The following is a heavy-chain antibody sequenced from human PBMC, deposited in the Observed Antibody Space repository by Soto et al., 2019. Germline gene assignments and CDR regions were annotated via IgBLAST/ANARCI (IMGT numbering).Heavy chain of an antibody. V-gene: IGHV1-69*12. D-gene: IGHD3-22*01. CDR3: ATSPYAYDTSGYLDY. Sequence: QVQLVQSGAEVKKPGSSVTVSCRASGGTFSNYAINWVRQAPGQGLEWMAGIIPLFGTTNYAQKCQGRVTITADESTSTAYMELTSLRSEDTAGFYCATSPYAYDTSGYLDYWGQGTLVTVSS. J-gene: IGHJ4*02. CDR1: GGTFSNYA. CDR2: IIPLFGTT.